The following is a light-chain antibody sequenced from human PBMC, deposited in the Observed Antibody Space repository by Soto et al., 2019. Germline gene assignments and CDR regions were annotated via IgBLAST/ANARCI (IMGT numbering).Light chain of an antibody. J-gene: IGKJ3*01. Sequence: DIQMTQSPSSLSASVGDRVSFTCQASQDISKFLNWYQHKPVQAPSLLIYDASKSQFGDPSRFSGSGSGTDFTFTISSLQPEDNATYYCQLYDNRPFTFGPGTKVDVK. CDR3: QLYDNRPFT. V-gene: IGKV1-33*01. CDR2: DAS. CDR1: QDISKF.